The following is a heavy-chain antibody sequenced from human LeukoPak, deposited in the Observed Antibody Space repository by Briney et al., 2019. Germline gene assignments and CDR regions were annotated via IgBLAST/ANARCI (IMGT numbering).Heavy chain of an antibody. CDR3: AGAVTSYYYGMDA. J-gene: IGHJ6*02. V-gene: IGHV3-23*01. D-gene: IGHD4-17*01. Sequence: GGSQRLSCAASGFTFRTYAMSWVRQAPGKALEWVSGISDSGGNTYYAGSVRGRFTISRDNSRNTVYLQMYSLGAEDTAVYYCAGAVTSYYYGMDAWGQGTTVTVSS. CDR2: ISDSGGNT. CDR1: GFTFRTYA.